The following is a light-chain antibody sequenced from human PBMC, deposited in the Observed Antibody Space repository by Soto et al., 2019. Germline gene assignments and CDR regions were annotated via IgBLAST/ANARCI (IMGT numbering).Light chain of an antibody. J-gene: IGKJ2*01. CDR3: QQYNNWPYT. V-gene: IGKV3-15*01. Sequence: EIVMTQSPDTLSVSPGESATLSCRARQSISNTLAWYQQKPGQAPRLLIYGASTRTTGIPARFSGSGSGTEFTLTISSRQSEDFAVYYCQQYNNWPYTFAQGTKLEIK. CDR1: QSISNT. CDR2: GAS.